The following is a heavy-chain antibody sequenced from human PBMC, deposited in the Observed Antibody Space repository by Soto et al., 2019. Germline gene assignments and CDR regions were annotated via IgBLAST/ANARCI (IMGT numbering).Heavy chain of an antibody. CDR3: GRHGGWTTRADDLDI. D-gene: IGHD6-19*01. J-gene: IGHJ3*02. CDR1: GFTFSDEH. V-gene: IGHV3-72*01. Sequence: EVQLVESGGGLVQPGGSLRLSCAASGFTFSDEHMDWVRQAPGKGLEWVGRIRNKANSHTTEYAASVKGRVSMSRDDSKNALYLQMNSLKIDDTAVYYGGRHGGWTTRADDLDILGKGTMVTVSS. CDR2: IRNKANSHTT.